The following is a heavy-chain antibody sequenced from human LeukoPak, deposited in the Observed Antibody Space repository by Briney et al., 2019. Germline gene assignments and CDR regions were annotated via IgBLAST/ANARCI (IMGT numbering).Heavy chain of an antibody. J-gene: IGHJ4*02. CDR1: GYTFTGYY. CDR2: INPNSGGT. CDR3: AREGPDRVATFDY. V-gene: IGHV1-2*04. D-gene: IGHD5-12*01. Sequence: ASVKVSCKASGYTFTGYYMNWVRQAPGQGLEWMGWINPNSGGTNYAQKFQGWVTMTRDTSISTAYMELSRLRSDDTAVYYCAREGPDRVATFDYWGQGTLVTVSS.